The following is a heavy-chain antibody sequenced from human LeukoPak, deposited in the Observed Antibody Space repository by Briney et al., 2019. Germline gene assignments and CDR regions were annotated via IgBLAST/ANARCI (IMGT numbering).Heavy chain of an antibody. CDR3: ARDSTGVGDLDDAFDI. D-gene: IGHD1-26*01. CDR1: GGSIRSGGDY. V-gene: IGHV4-31*03. CDR2: IYYSGSA. J-gene: IGHJ3*02. Sequence: PSQTLSLTCTVSGGSIRSGGDYWNWIRQHPERGLKWIGYIYYSGSAYYNPSLKSRVTISVDTSKNQFSLKLSSVTAADTAVYYCARDSTGVGDLDDAFDIWGQGTMVTVSS.